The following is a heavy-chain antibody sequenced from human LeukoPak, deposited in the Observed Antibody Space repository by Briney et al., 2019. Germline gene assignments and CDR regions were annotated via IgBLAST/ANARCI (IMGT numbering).Heavy chain of an antibody. CDR1: GGSFSGYY. Sequence: PSETLSLTCAVYGGSFSGYYWSWIRQPPGKGLEWIGEINHSGSTNYNPSLKSRVTISVDTSKNQFSLKLSSVTAADAAVYYCARGEYNSSSGLEFDYWGQGTLVTVSS. CDR3: ARGEYNSSSGLEFDY. V-gene: IGHV4-34*01. J-gene: IGHJ4*02. CDR2: INHSGST. D-gene: IGHD6-6*01.